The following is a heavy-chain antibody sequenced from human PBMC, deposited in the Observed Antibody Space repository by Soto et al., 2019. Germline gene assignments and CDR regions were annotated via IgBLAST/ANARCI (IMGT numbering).Heavy chain of an antibody. CDR3: ARHLIGRGYYYMDV. D-gene: IGHD1-26*01. CDR1: GGSISSYY. Sequence: QVQLQESGPGLVKPSETLSLTCTVSGGSISSYYWSWIRQPPGKGLEWIGYIYYSGSTNYNPSLKGRVTLAVDTSKNQFSLKLSSVTAADTAVYYCARHLIGRGYYYMDVWGKGTTVTVSS. CDR2: IYYSGST. J-gene: IGHJ6*03. V-gene: IGHV4-59*08.